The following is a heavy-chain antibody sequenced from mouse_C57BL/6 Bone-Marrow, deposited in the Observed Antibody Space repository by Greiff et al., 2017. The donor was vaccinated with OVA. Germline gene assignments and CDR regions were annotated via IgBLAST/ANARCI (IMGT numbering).Heavy chain of an antibody. CDR2: IYPGSGNT. V-gene: IGHV1-76*01. CDR1: GYTFTDYY. Sequence: QVQLQKSGAELVRPGASVKLSCKASGYTFTDYYINWVKQRPGQGLEWIARIYPGSGNTHYNEKFKGKATLTAEKSSSTAYMQLSSLTSEDSAVYFCARSGLWSYWYFDVWGTGTTVTVSS. J-gene: IGHJ1*03. CDR3: ARSGLWSYWYFDV. D-gene: IGHD1-1*02.